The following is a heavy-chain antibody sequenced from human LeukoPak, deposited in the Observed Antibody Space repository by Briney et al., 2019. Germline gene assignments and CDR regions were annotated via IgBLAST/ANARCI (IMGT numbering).Heavy chain of an antibody. D-gene: IGHD3-10*01. CDR1: GFTFDDYT. CDR2: ISWDGGST. CDR3: AKDMYVARWFGPEG. J-gene: IGHJ4*02. V-gene: IGHV3-43*01. Sequence: GGSLRLSCAASGFTFDDYTMHWVRQAPGKGLEWVSLISWDGGSTYYANSVKGRFTISRDNSKNSLYLQMNSLRTEDTALYYCAKDMYVARWFGPEGWGQGTLVTVSS.